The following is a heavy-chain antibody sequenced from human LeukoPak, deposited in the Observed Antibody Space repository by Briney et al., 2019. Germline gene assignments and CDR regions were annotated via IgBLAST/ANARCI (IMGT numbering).Heavy chain of an antibody. CDR1: GGTFSSYA. CDR3: ARGDYDFWSGYYANWFDP. Sequence: ASVKVSCKASGGTFSSYAISWVRQAPGQGLEWMGRIIPIFGTANYAQKFQGSVTITTDESTSTAYMELSSLRSEDTAVYYCARGDYDFWSGYYANWFDPWGQGTLVTVSS. J-gene: IGHJ5*02. D-gene: IGHD3-3*01. CDR2: IIPIFGTA. V-gene: IGHV1-69*05.